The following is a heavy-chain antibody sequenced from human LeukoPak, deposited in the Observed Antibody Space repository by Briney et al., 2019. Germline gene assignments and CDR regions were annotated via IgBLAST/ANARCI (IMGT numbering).Heavy chain of an antibody. CDR1: GYTFTSYG. D-gene: IGHD2-2*01. CDR2: ISAYNGNT. V-gene: IGHV1-18*01. J-gene: IGHJ4*02. Sequence: ASVKVSCKASGYTFTSYGISWVRQAPGQGLEWMGWISAYNGNTNYAQKLQGRVTMTTDTSTSTAYMELRSLRSDDTAVYYCAIADLLPGYQLLDYWGQGTLVTVSS. CDR3: AIADLLPGYQLLDY.